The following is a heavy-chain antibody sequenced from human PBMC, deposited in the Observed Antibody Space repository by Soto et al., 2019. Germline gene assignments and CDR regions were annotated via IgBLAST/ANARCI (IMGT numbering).Heavy chain of an antibody. Sequence: ASVKVSCKASGFSFTGYYIHWLRQAPGQGLEWMWWINAHSGGTEYAQKFQGRVTLTRDTSIATAYPTLTSLTSDDTALYYCAKDLTRQLAYWLDPWGQGTQVTVSS. CDR1: GFSFTGYY. V-gene: IGHV1-2*02. CDR3: AKDLTRQLAYWLDP. J-gene: IGHJ5*02. D-gene: IGHD6-6*01. CDR2: INAHSGGT.